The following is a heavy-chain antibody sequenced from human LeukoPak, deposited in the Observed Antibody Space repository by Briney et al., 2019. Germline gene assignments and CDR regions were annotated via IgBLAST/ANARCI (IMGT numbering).Heavy chain of an antibody. CDR2: INPNSGGT. CDR1: GYTFTGYY. D-gene: IGHD2-15*01. J-gene: IGHJ5*02. Sequence: ASVKVSCKASGYTFTGYYMHWVRQAPGQGLEWMGWINPNSGGTNYAQKFQGRVTMTRDTSISPAYMELSRLRSDDTAVYYCARLPIVVVVAATHGGSNWFDPWGQGTLVTVSS. V-gene: IGHV1-2*02. CDR3: ARLPIVVVVAATHGGSNWFDP.